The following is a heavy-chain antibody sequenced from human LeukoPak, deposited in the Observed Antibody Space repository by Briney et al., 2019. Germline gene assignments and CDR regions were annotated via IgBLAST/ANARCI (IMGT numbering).Heavy chain of an antibody. Sequence: GESLRISCKGSGYSFTSYWISWVRQMPGKGLEWMGRIDPSDSYTNYSPSFQGHVTISADKSISTAYLQWSSLKASDTAMNYCARSANMQSYYYYGMDVWGQGTTVTVSS. CDR3: ARSANMQSYYYYGMDV. V-gene: IGHV5-10-1*01. CDR2: IDPSDSYT. D-gene: IGHD1/OR15-1a*01. CDR1: GYSFTSYW. J-gene: IGHJ6*02.